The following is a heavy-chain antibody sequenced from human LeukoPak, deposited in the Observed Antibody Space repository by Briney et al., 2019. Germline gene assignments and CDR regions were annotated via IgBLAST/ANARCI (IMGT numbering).Heavy chain of an antibody. CDR2: IYYSGST. D-gene: IGHD1-1*01. Sequence: ASETLCLTCTVSSGSISSYYWSWIRQPPGKGLEWIGYIYYSGSTNYNPSLKSRVTISVDTSKNQFSLKLSSVTAADTAVYYCARESGGVDYWGQGTLVTVSS. CDR1: SGSISSYY. J-gene: IGHJ4*02. V-gene: IGHV4-59*01. CDR3: ARESGGVDY.